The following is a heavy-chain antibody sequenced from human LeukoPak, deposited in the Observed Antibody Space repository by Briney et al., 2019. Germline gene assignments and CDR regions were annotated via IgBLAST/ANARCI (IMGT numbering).Heavy chain of an antibody. CDR1: GGSFSGYY. D-gene: IGHD4-11*01. V-gene: IGHV4-34*01. Sequence: SETLSPTCAVYGGSFSGYYSSWIRQPPGKGLEWIGEINHSGSTNYNPSLKSRVTISVDTSKNQFSLKLSSVTAADTAVYYCARGYYSNPDYWGQGTLVTVSS. CDR3: ARGYYSNPDY. CDR2: INHSGST. J-gene: IGHJ4*02.